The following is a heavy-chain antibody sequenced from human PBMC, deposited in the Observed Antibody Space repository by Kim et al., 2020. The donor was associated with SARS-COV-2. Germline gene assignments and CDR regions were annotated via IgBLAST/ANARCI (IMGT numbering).Heavy chain of an antibody. Sequence: ASVKVSCKASGYTFNNHAMNWMRQAPGHGLEWMGWINTNTGNPTYAQGFTGRLVFSLDTSVTTAYLQIGSLKAEDTAIYYCARGRGNSWFPVPDYWGQGT. CDR2: INTNTGNP. CDR3: ARGRGNSWFPVPDY. J-gene: IGHJ4*02. CDR1: GYTFNNHA. D-gene: IGHD5-18*01. V-gene: IGHV7-4-1*01.